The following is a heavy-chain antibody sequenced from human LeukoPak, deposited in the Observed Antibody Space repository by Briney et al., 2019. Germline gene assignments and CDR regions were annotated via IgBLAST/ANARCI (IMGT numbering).Heavy chain of an antibody. CDR3: VSDYGD. CDR2: INTDGSIT. Sequence: GGSLRPSCAASGFTFSTYWMHWVRQTPGKGLVWVSRINTDGSITTYADFVKGRFTISRDDAKNTLSLQMNSLRAEDTAVYYCVSDYGDWGQGTLVTVSS. CDR1: GFTFSTYW. J-gene: IGHJ4*02. V-gene: IGHV3-74*01. D-gene: IGHD4-17*01.